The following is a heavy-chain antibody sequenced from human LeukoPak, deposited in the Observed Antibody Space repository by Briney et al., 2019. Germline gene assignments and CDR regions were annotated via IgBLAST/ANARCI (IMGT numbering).Heavy chain of an antibody. CDR1: GYTFTSYV. CDR2: INAGNGNT. V-gene: IGHV1-3*01. J-gene: IGHJ6*02. CDR3: ARDLIQLWSSSYYYGMDV. Sequence: ASVKVSCKASGYTFTSYVMHWVRQAPGQRLEWMGWINAGNGNTKYSQKFQGSVAITMDTSATTAYMELSSLRSEDTAVYYCARDLIQLWSSSYYYGMDVWGQGTTVTVSS. D-gene: IGHD5-18*01.